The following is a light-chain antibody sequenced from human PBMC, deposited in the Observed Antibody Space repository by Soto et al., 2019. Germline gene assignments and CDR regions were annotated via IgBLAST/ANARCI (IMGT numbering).Light chain of an antibody. J-gene: IGLJ1*01. V-gene: IGLV2-8*01. CDR1: SDDIGGYDY. CDR2: EVN. CDR3: SSYAWKKNFVV. Sequence: QSALPQTPSASGSPGQSVTISCTGSSDDIGGYDYVSWYQHHPGRTPKLIIYEVNKRPSGVPDRFSGSKSGNTASLTVSGLQAEDGADYYCSSYAWKKNFVVFGSGTKVTVL.